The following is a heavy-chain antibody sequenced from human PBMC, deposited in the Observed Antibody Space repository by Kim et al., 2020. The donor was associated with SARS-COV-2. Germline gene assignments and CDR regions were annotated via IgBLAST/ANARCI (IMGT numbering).Heavy chain of an antibody. CDR2: FYDSGST. Sequence: SETLSLTCTVSGGSISNGEYYWSWISQHPGKCLEWIGNFYDSGSTYYNPSLKSRVSILVDTSKNQFSLKLSSVTAADTAVYYCARRRYCSGGSCFNYAMDVWGQGTTVTVSS. CDR3: ARRRYCSGGSCFNYAMDV. V-gene: IGHV4-31*03. CDR1: GGSISNGEYY. D-gene: IGHD2-15*01. J-gene: IGHJ6*02.